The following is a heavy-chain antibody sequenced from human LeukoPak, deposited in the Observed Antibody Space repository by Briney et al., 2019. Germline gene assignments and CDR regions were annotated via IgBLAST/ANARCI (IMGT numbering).Heavy chain of an antibody. CDR2: ITSGGGFK. CDR3: ARVRPGSSGSYYRTS. D-gene: IGHD3-22*01. V-gene: IGHV3-11*04. Sequence: TGGSLRLSCVGAGFPFSDFHMSWILQSPGKGLEWGSYITSGGGFKYYADSVKGRFSISRDDSKNSVFLQMNSLRVEDTAVYYCARVRPGSSGSYYRTSGGQGTLVTVSS. J-gene: IGHJ4*02. CDR1: GFPFSDFH.